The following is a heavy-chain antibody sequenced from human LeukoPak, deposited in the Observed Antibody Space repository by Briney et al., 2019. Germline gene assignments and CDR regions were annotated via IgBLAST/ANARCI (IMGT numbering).Heavy chain of an antibody. CDR1: GYTLTSYY. CDR2: INPSLGNT. D-gene: IGHD3-10*01. Sequence: ASVTVSCKASGYTLTSYYMHWVRQAPGQGLEWMGIINPSLGNTRYAQKFQDRVTMTSDTSTSTGYMELSSLRSEDTAVYYCARELGFGSGSFRGMDVWGQGTTVTVSS. CDR3: ARELGFGSGSFRGMDV. V-gene: IGHV1-46*01. J-gene: IGHJ6*02.